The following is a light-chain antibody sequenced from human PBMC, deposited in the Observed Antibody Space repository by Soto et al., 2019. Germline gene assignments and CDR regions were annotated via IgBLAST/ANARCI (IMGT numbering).Light chain of an antibody. CDR3: QHYNSYSEA. Sequence: EIVMTQSPATLSVSAGERATLYCRARQSVRSNLAWYQQKPGQAPRLLIYDASTRATGIPARFSGSGSGTEFILTISSLQPDDFATYYCQHYNSYSEAFGQGTKVDI. V-gene: IGKV3D-15*01. CDR2: DAS. J-gene: IGKJ1*01. CDR1: QSVRSN.